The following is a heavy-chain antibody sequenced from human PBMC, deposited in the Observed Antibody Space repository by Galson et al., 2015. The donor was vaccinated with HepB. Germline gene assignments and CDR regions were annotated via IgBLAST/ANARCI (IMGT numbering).Heavy chain of an antibody. V-gene: IGHV1-3*01. D-gene: IGHD3-10*01. CDR1: GYTFTSYA. Sequence: SVKVSCKASGYTFTSYAMHWVRQAPGQRLEWMGWINAGNGNTKYSQKFQGRVTITRDTSASTAYMELSSLRSEDTAVYYCAREGGVELGENPSNLLGYWGQGTLVTVSS. CDR3: AREGGVELGENPSNLLGY. J-gene: IGHJ4*02. CDR2: INAGNGNT.